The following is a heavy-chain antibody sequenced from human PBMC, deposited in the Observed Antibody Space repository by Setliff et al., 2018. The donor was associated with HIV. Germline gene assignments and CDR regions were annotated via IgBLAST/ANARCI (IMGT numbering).Heavy chain of an antibody. D-gene: IGHD3-10*01. V-gene: IGHV4-34*01. J-gene: IGHJ5*02. CDR2: INQSGST. Sequence: SETLSLTCAVYGGSFSGYYWSWIRQSPGKGLEWIGEINQSGSTNYNPSLKSRVTTSVDTSKNQFSLNLKSVTAADTAVYYCARGARATFGELLKANWFDPWGQGTLVTVSA. CDR3: ARGARATFGELLKANWFDP. CDR1: GGSFSGYY.